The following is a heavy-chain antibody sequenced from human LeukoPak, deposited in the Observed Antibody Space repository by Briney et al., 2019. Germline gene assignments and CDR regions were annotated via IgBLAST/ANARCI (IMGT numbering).Heavy chain of an antibody. Sequence: PGGSLRLSCAASGFTFSDYNMSWIRQAPGKGLEWVSYISSSGSTIYYADSVKGRFTISRDNAKNSLYLQMNSLRAEDTAVYYCARTPSPQYYYYMDVWGKGTTVTVSS. CDR1: GFTFSDYN. CDR3: ARTPSPQYYYYMDV. CDR2: ISSSGSTI. V-gene: IGHV3-11*04. J-gene: IGHJ6*03.